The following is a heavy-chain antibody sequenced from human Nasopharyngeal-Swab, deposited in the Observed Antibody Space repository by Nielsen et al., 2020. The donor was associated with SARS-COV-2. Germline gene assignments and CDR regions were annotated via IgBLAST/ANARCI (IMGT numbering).Heavy chain of an antibody. CDR1: GYTFTRNG. Sequence: ASVKVSCKTSGYTFTRNGISWVRQAPGQGLEWMGWISGYNGNTNYAQKFQGRVTITADESTSTAYMELSSLRSEDTAVYYCARARYGEEAFDIWGQGTMVTVSS. D-gene: IGHD4-17*01. J-gene: IGHJ3*02. CDR3: ARARYGEEAFDI. V-gene: IGHV1-18*01. CDR2: ISGYNGNT.